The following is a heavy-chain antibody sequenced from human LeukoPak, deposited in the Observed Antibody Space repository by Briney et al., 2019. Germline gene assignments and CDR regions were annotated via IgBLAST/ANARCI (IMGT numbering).Heavy chain of an antibody. J-gene: IGHJ6*02. CDR3: AKGYYERAYYYGMDV. V-gene: IGHV3-23*01. CDR1: GFTFSSYA. D-gene: IGHD3-22*01. Sequence: GGSLRLSCAASGFTFSSYATSWVRQAPGKGLEWVSAISGSGGSTYYADSVKGRFTISRDNSKNTLYLQMNSLRAEDTAVYYCAKGYYERAYYYGMDVWGQGTTVTVSS. CDR2: ISGSGGST.